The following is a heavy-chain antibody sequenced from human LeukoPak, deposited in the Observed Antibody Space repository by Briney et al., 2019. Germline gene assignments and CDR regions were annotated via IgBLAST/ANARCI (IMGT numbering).Heavy chain of an antibody. J-gene: IGHJ4*02. V-gene: IGHV1-2*06. Sequence: ASVKVSCKASGYTFTSYGISWVRQAPGQGLEWMGRINPNSGGTNYAQKFQGRVTMTWDTSISTVYMELSRLRSDDTAVYYCARVGYYESSGYYEYWGQGTLVTVSS. CDR2: INPNSGGT. CDR3: ARVGYYESSGYYEY. D-gene: IGHD3-22*01. CDR1: GYTFTSYG.